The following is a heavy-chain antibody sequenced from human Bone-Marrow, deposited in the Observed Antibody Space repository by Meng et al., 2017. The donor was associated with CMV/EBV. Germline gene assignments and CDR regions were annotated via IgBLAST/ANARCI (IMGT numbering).Heavy chain of an antibody. D-gene: IGHD3-22*01. J-gene: IGHJ4*02. Sequence: GESLKISCAASGFTFSSYSMNWVRQAPGKGLEWVSSISSSSSYICYADSVKGRFTISRDNAKNSLYLQMNSLRAEDTAVYYCATYYYDSSGYYPLGYWGQGTLVTVSS. CDR2: ISSSSSYI. CDR3: ATYYYDSSGYYPLGY. CDR1: GFTFSSYS. V-gene: IGHV3-21*01.